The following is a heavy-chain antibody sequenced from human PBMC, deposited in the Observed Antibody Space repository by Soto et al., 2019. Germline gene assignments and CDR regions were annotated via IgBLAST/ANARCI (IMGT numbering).Heavy chain of an antibody. CDR1: GFTLQNYA. CDR3: AKGKSTGDIDWFDP. D-gene: IGHD3-10*01. CDR2: LIGGHYGT. J-gene: IGHJ5*02. Sequence: QPVGSLRLSCTASGFTLQNYAMAWVRQAPGKGLEWVSTLIGGHYGTAYSYSVKGRFTVSRDNSKNCLYLQMNSLGVEDTAMYFCAKGKSTGDIDWFDPWGQGSLVTVSS. V-gene: IGHV3-23*01.